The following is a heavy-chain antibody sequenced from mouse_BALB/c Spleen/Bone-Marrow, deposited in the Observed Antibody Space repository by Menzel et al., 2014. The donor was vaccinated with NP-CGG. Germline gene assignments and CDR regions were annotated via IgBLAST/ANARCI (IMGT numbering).Heavy chain of an antibody. CDR3: ATLTGTFDY. V-gene: IGHV14-3*02. J-gene: IGHJ2*01. D-gene: IGHD4-1*01. CDR1: GFNIKDTY. CDR2: IDPASDYT. Sequence: VQLQQSGAEPVKPWAPVKLSCTASGFNIKDTYMHWVKQRPEQGLEWIGRIDPASDYTQFDSKFQGKATITADTSSNTAYLQLSSLTSEDTAVYYCATLTGTFDYWGQGTTLTVSS.